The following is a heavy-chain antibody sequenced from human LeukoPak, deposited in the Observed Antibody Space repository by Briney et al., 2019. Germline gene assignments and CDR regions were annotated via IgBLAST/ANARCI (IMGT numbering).Heavy chain of an antibody. D-gene: IGHD5/OR15-5a*01. CDR3: ARDDVYDDRDFDY. Sequence: GASVKVSCKASGYTFTSYGINWVRQAPGQGLEWMGWTSAYNGNTNYAQKLQGRVTMTTDTSTSTASMELRSLRSDDTAVYYCARDDVYDDRDFDYWGQGTLVTVSS. J-gene: IGHJ4*02. CDR1: GYTFTSYG. CDR2: TSAYNGNT. V-gene: IGHV1-18*01.